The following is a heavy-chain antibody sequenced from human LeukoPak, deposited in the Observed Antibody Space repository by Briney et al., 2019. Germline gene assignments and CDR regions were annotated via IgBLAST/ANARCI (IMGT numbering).Heavy chain of an antibody. CDR3: ASDSSGYYSDAFDI. J-gene: IGHJ3*02. Sequence: GGSLRLSCAASGFTFSSSAMNWVRQAPGKGLEWVSSISSSSSYIYYADSVKGRFTISRDNAKNSLYLQMNSLRAEDTAVYYCASDSSGYYSDAFDIWGQGTMVTVSS. CDR1: GFTFSSSA. V-gene: IGHV3-21*01. D-gene: IGHD3-22*01. CDR2: ISSSSSYI.